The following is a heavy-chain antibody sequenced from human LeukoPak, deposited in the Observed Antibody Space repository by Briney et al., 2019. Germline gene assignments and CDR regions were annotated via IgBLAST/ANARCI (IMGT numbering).Heavy chain of an antibody. J-gene: IGHJ4*02. Sequence: PGGSLRLSCTVSGFTFSNLWMTWVRQAPGKGLEWVANIKQDGSDIYYMDSVKGRFTISRDNAKNPLYLQMNSLRAEDTAMYYCVGGSGWLGDSWGRGTLVTVSS. CDR2: IKQDGSDI. V-gene: IGHV3-7*03. CDR1: GFTFSNLW. D-gene: IGHD6-19*01. CDR3: VGGSGWLGDS.